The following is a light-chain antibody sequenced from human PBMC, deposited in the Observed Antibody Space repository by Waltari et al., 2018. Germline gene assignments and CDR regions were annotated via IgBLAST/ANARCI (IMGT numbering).Light chain of an antibody. J-gene: IGLJ2*01. Sequence: QSVLTQPPSASGTPGQRVTISCSGSSSNLGSNSVYWYQQLPGTAPKLLIYRNNQRPSGVPDRFSGSKSGTSASLAISGLRSEDEADYYCAAWDDSLSGLVVFGGGTKLTVL. CDR2: RNN. CDR3: AAWDDSLSGLVV. V-gene: IGLV1-47*01. CDR1: SSNLGSNS.